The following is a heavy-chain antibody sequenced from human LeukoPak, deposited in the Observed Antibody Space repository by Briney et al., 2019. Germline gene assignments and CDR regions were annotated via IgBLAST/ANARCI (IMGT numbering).Heavy chain of an antibody. CDR1: GFTFSNYG. CDR2: IWFDGIRK. V-gene: IGHV3-33*01. Sequence: GGSLRLSCAASGFTFSNYGMHWVRQVPGKGLEWVAAIWFDGIRKYYADSVKGRLTTSRDNSKNTLYLQMNSLSAEDTAVYYCARDLEDSSPFGAFDMWGQGTMVTVSS. J-gene: IGHJ3*02. CDR3: ARDLEDSSPFGAFDM. D-gene: IGHD3-22*01.